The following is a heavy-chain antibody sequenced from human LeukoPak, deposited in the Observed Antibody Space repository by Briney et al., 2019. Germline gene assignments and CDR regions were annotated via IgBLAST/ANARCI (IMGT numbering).Heavy chain of an antibody. CDR1: GGSISSYY. J-gene: IGHJ1*01. V-gene: IGHV4-59*12. CDR3: AAYYGPGSYPLYFQH. D-gene: IGHD3-10*01. CDR2: ISHSGST. Sequence: SETLSLTCTVSGGSISSYYWNWIRQTPGKGLEWIGYISHSGSTNSNPSLKNRVTISIDTSTSQFSLKLSSVTAADTAVYYCAAYYGPGSYPLYFQHWGQGTLVTVSS.